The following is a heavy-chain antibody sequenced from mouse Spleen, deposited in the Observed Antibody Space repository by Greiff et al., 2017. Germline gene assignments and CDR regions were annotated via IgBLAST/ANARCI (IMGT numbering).Heavy chain of an antibody. CDR3: ARGDYYGYSFAY. CDR1: GFNIKDTY. Sequence: VTLNVSGAELVKPGASVKLSCTASGFNIKDTYMHWVKQRPEQGLEWLGRIDPANGNTKYDPKFQGKATITADTSSNTAYLQLSSLTSEDTAVYYCARGDYYGYSFAYWGQGTLVTVSA. D-gene: IGHD1-2*01. V-gene: IGHV14-3*02. J-gene: IGHJ3*01. CDR2: IDPANGNT.